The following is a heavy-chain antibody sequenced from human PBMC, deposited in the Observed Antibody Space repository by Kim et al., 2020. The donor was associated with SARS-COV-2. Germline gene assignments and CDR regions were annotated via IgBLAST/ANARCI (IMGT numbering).Heavy chain of an antibody. D-gene: IGHD2-21*02. CDR2: ISGSGGRT. J-gene: IGHJ5*02. Sequence: GGSLRLSCAASGFTFTSYALSWVRQAPGKGLEWVSTISGSGGRTYYAYSVKGRFTISRDNSKNTLYLQMNSLRVEDTATYYCAKRTASWFDPWGQGTLVT. V-gene: IGHV3-23*01. CDR1: GFTFTSYA. CDR3: AKRTASWFDP.